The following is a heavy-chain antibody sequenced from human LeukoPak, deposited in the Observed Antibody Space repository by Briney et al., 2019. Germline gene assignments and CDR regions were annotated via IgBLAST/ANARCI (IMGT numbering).Heavy chain of an antibody. CDR1: GYTFTSYD. V-gene: IGHV1-8*03. CDR3: ARGSSYYDILTGYLNYYYYYYMDV. Sequence: ASVKVSCKASGYTFTSYDINWVRQATGQGLEWMGWMNPNSGNTGYAQKFQGRVTITRNTSISTAYMELSSLRSEDTAVYYCARGSSYYDILTGYLNYYYYYYMDVWGKGTTVTVSS. J-gene: IGHJ6*03. D-gene: IGHD3-9*01. CDR2: MNPNSGNT.